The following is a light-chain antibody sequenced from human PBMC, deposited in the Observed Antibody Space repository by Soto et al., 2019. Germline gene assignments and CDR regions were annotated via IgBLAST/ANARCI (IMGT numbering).Light chain of an antibody. Sequence: EIVLTQSPGTLSLSPGERATLSCRASQSVSSSYLAWYQQKPGQALRLLIYGASSRATGIPDRFSGSGSGTDFTLTINRLEPEDFAVYYCQQYGSSPYTFGQGTKLEIK. CDR2: GAS. V-gene: IGKV3-20*01. CDR1: QSVSSSY. J-gene: IGKJ2*01. CDR3: QQYGSSPYT.